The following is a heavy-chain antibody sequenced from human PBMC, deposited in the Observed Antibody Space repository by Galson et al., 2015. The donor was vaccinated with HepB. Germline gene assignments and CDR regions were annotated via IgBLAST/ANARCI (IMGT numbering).Heavy chain of an antibody. V-gene: IGHV3-23*01. J-gene: IGHJ6*02. D-gene: IGHD1-14*01. CDR3: ANRRQGGDYYYYGMDV. CDR2: ISGSGGST. CDR1: GFTFSSYG. Sequence: SLRLSCAASGFTFSSYGMHWVRQAPGKGLEWVSAISGSGGSTYYADSVKGRFTISRDNSKNTLYLQMNSLRAEDTALYYCANRRQGGDYYYYGMDVWGQGTTVTVSS.